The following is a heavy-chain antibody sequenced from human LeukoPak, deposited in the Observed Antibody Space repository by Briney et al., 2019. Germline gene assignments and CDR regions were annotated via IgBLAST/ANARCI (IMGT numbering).Heavy chain of an antibody. D-gene: IGHD2-2*01. CDR3: ARDGIVVVPAAMFGWFDP. J-gene: IGHJ5*02. V-gene: IGHV1-69*13. CDR1: GGTFSSYA. CDR2: IIPIFGTA. Sequence: ASVKVSCKASGGTFSSYAISWVRQAPGQGLEWMGGIIPIFGTANYAQKFQGRVTITADESTSTAYMELRSLRSDDTAVYYCARDGIVVVPAAMFGWFDPWGQGTLVTVSS.